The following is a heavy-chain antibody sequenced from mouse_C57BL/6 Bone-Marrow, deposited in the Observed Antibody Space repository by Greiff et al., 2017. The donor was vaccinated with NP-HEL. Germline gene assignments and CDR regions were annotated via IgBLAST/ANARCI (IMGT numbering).Heavy chain of an antibody. CDR3: ADRSGNYGFAY. CDR2: IYPNSGST. D-gene: IGHD2-1*01. V-gene: IGHV1-85*01. CDR1: GYTFTSYD. J-gene: IGHJ3*01. Sequence: LVESGPELVKPGASVKLSCKASGYTFTSYDINWVKQRPGKGLEWIGWIYPNSGSTNYNEKFKSKATLTVDKSSSTAYMQLSSLTSEDSAVYYCADRSGNYGFAYWGQGTLVTVSA.